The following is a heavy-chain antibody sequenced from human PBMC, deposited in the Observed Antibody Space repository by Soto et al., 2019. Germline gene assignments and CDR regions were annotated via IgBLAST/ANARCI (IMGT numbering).Heavy chain of an antibody. CDR3: ARDTPPELWDLMIHYYYGMDV. CDR2: IWYDGSNK. Sequence: GGSLRLSCAASGFTFSSYGMHWVRQAPGKGLEWVAVIWYDGSNKYYADSVKGRFTISRDNSKNTLYLQMNSLRAEDTAVYYCARDTPPELWDLMIHYYYGMDVWGQGTTVTVSS. J-gene: IGHJ6*02. CDR1: GFTFSSYG. D-gene: IGHD5-18*01. V-gene: IGHV3-33*01.